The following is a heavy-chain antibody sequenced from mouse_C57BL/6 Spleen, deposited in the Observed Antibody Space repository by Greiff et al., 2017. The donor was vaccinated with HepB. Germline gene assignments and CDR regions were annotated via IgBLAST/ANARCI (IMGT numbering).Heavy chain of an antibody. D-gene: IGHD2-4*01. CDR2: INYDGSST. J-gene: IGHJ4*01. Sequence: EVMLVESEGGLVQPGSSMKLSCTASGFTFSDYYMAWVRQVPEKGLEWVANINYDGSSTYYLDSLKSRFIISRDNAKNILYLQMSSLKSEDTATYYCARGYDYDRDAMDYWGQGTSVTVSS. CDR1: GFTFSDYY. CDR3: ARGYDYDRDAMDY. V-gene: IGHV5-16*01.